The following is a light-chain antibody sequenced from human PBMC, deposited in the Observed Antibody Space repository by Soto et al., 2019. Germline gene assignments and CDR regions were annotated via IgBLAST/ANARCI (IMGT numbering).Light chain of an antibody. J-gene: IGKJ1*01. CDR2: GAS. CDR3: QQYYNWPRT. V-gene: IGKV3-15*01. Sequence: EIVMTQSPATLSVSPGERATLSCRASQSVSSNLAWYHQKHGQAPRLLIYGASTRATGIPARFSGSGSGTEFTLTISSLQSEDFAVYYCQQYYNWPRTFGQGTKVEIK. CDR1: QSVSSN.